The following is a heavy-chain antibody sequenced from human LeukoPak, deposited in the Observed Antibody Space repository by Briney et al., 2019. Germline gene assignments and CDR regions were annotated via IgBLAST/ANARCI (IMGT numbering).Heavy chain of an antibody. J-gene: IGHJ3*02. V-gene: IGHV7-4-1*02. CDR1: GYTFTSYA. D-gene: IGHD3-22*01. Sequence: ASVKVSCKASGYTFTSYAMNWVRQAPGQGLEWMGWINTNTGNPTYAQGFTGRFVFSLDASVSTAYLQINSLKAEDTAVYYCARDLLSGYPHGAFDIWGQGTMVTVSS. CDR2: INTNTGNP. CDR3: ARDLLSGYPHGAFDI.